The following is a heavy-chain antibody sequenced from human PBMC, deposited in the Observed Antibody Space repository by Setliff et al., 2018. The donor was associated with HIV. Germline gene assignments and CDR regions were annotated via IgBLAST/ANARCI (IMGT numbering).Heavy chain of an antibody. CDR3: ARGGDWDDNYYMDV. CDR2: TYYRSKWNS. CDR1: GDSVSSKSAA. J-gene: IGHJ6*03. D-gene: IGHD1-1*01. V-gene: IGHV6-1*01. Sequence: PSQTLSLTCAISGDSVSSKSAAWNWLRQSPSRCLEWLGRTYYRSKWNSDYAPSVKSRVTINPDTSKNKFSLQLNSVTPEDTAVYYCARGGDWDDNYYMDVWGKGTTVTVSS.